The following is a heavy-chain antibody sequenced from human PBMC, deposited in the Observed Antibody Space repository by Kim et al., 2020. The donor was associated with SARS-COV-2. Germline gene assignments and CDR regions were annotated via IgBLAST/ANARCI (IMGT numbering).Heavy chain of an antibody. CDR3: ARDGAYYDYVWGSYPSVDY. D-gene: IGHD3-16*01. Sequence: GRFTIARDNSKNTLYLQMNSLGAEDTAVYYCARDGAYYDYVWGSYPSVDYWGQGTLVTVSS. J-gene: IGHJ4*02. V-gene: IGHV3-30*07.